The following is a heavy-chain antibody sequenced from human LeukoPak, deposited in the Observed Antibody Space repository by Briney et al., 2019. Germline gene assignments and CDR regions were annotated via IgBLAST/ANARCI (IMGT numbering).Heavy chain of an antibody. CDR2: INPNSGGT. CDR1: GYTLTGYY. CDR3: ARAGYCSSTSCYAVGDFDY. V-gene: IGHV1-2*02. J-gene: IGHJ4*02. D-gene: IGHD2-2*03. Sequence: GASVKVSCKASGYTLTGYYMHWVRQAPGQGLEWMGWINPNSGGTNYAQKFQGRVTMTRDTSISTAYMELSRLRSDDTAVYYCARAGYCSSTSCYAVGDFDYWGQGTLVTVSS.